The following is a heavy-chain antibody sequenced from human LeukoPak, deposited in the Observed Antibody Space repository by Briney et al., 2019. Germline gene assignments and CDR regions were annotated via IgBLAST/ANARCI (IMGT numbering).Heavy chain of an antibody. D-gene: IGHD3-3*01. CDR3: AKDGTYDFWSGLGYYYYYMDV. CDR2: ISNDGSNK. CDR1: GFTFSSYG. Sequence: GGSLTLSCAASGFTFSSYGMHWVRQAPGKGLEWVAVISNDGSNKYYADSVKGRFTISRDNSKNTLYLQMNSLRAEDTAVYYCAKDGTYDFWSGLGYYYYYMDVWGKGTTVTVSS. J-gene: IGHJ6*03. V-gene: IGHV3-30*18.